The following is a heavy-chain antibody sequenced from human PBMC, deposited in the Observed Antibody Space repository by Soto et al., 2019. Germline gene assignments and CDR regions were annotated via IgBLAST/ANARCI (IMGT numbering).Heavy chain of an antibody. J-gene: IGHJ4*02. CDR1: GGSISSGDYY. CDR3: ARASPSYGYRVDY. D-gene: IGHD5-18*01. Sequence: SETLSLTCTVSGGSISSGDYYWSWIRQPPGKGLEWIGYIYYSGSTHYNPSLKSRVTISVDTSKNQFSLKLSSVTAADTAVYYCARASPSYGYRVDYWGQGTLVTVSS. V-gene: IGHV4-30-4*01. CDR2: IYYSGST.